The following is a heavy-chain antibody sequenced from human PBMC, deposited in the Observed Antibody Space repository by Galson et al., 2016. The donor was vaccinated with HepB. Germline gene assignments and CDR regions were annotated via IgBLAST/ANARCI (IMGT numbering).Heavy chain of an antibody. CDR1: GFTFSNFG. CDR2: IWYDGTNE. V-gene: IGHV3-33*01. D-gene: IGHD3-10*01. CDR3: ARGLDLWFGDSWDGGFFDL. Sequence: SLRLSCAASGFTFSNFGMHWVRQAPGKGLEWVALIWYDGTNEYYADSVKGRFTISRDNSKNTLHLQMSSLRAEDTAVYYCARGLDLWFGDSWDGGFFDLWGRGTLVTVSS. J-gene: IGHJ2*01.